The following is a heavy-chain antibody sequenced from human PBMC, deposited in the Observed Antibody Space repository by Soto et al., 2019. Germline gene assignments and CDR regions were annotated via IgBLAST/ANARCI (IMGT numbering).Heavy chain of an antibody. CDR1: GGSISSGGYY. CDR2: IYYSGST. CDR3: ARATTTVTTAAFDI. J-gene: IGHJ3*02. V-gene: IGHV4-31*03. Sequence: SETLSLTCTVSGGSISSGGYYWSWIRQHPGKGLEWIGYIYYSGSTYYNPSLKSRVTISVDTSKNQFSLKLSSVTAADTAVYYCARATTTVTTAAFDIWGQGTMVT. D-gene: IGHD4-17*01.